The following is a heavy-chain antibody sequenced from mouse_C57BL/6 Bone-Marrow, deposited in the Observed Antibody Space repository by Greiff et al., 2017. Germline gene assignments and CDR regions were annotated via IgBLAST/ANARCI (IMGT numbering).Heavy chain of an antibody. V-gene: IGHV1-81*01. J-gene: IGHJ1*03. D-gene: IGHD1-1*01. CDR1: GYTFTSYG. Sequence: SGAELARPGASVKLSCKASGYTFTSYGISWVKQRTGQGLEWIGEIYPRSGNTYYNEKFKGKATLTADKSSSTAYMELRSLTSEDSAVYFCARLGPHYYGSSWYFDVWSTGTTVTVSS. CDR2: IYPRSGNT. CDR3: ARLGPHYYGSSWYFDV.